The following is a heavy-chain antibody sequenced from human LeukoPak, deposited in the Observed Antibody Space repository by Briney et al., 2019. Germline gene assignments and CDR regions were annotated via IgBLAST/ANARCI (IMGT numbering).Heavy chain of an antibody. CDR1: GGSISSGDYY. Sequence: PSQTLSLTCTVSGGSISSGDYYGSWIRQPPGKGLEWFGYIYYSGITYYNPSHKSRVTISVDTSKNQFPLKLSSVTAADTAVYYCAREFLGQLTDYWGQGTLVTVSS. V-gene: IGHV4-30-4*01. D-gene: IGHD7-27*01. CDR2: IYYSGIT. J-gene: IGHJ4*02. CDR3: AREFLGQLTDY.